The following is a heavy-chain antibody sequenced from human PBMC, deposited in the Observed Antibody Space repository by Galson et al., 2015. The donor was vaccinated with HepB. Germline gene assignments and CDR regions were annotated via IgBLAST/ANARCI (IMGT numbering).Heavy chain of an antibody. CDR3: AKDRYDDTLTGYYTH. CDR1: GFTFRSYA. J-gene: IGHJ4*02. V-gene: IGHV3-23*01. Sequence: SLRLSCAASGFTFRSYAMSWVRQAPGKGLEWVSGISGRGGSTYYTDSGKGRFTIPRDNSQNMLYLQMSSLRAEDKAVYYCAKDRYDDTLTGYYTHWGQGTLVTVSS. D-gene: IGHD3-9*01. CDR2: ISGRGGST.